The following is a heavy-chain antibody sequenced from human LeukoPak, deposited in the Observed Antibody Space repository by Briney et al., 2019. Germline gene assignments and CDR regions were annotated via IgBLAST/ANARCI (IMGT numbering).Heavy chain of an antibody. CDR1: GYSFTGYW. CDR3: ARQRYSSGPNWFDP. CDR2: IYPGDSDT. D-gene: IGHD5-18*01. V-gene: IGHV5-51*01. J-gene: IGHJ5*02. Sequence: GESLKIPCKGSGYSFTGYWIGWVRQMPGKGLEWMGIIYPGDSDTRYSPSFQGQVTISADKSISTAYLQWSSLKASDTAMYYCARQRYSSGPNWFDPWGQGTLVTVSS.